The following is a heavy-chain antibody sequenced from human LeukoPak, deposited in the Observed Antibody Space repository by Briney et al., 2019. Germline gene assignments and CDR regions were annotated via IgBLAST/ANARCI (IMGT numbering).Heavy chain of an antibody. J-gene: IGHJ4*02. CDR3: AKDGGLWVSAHWGDS. V-gene: IGHV3-74*01. CDR1: GFTFSSYW. Sequence: GGSLRLSCAASGFTFSSYWMHWVRQAPGKGLLWVSRINSDGSSTSYADSVKGRFTISRDNSKNTLFLQMNSLRAEDTAVYYCAKDGGLWVSAHWGDSWGRGTLVTVSS. D-gene: IGHD7-27*01. CDR2: INSDGSST.